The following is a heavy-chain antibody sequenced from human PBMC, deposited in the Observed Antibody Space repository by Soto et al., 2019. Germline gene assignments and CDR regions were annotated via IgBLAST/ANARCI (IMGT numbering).Heavy chain of an antibody. CDR2: IYPGDSDT. CDR3: AIRGDTTHFWSCFDY. D-gene: IGHD2-8*02. Sequence: GESLKISCKVSGYNFTDYWIGWVRQMPGKGLEWMGIIYPGDSDTRYSPSFQGQVTISADKSISTAYLQWSSVKASDTAMYYCAIRGDTTHFWSCFDYWGQGSLVTVSS. CDR1: GYNFTDYW. J-gene: IGHJ4*02. V-gene: IGHV5-51*01.